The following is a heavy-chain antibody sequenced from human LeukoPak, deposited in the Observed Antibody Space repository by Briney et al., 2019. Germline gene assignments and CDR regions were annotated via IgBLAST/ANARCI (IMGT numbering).Heavy chain of an antibody. Sequence: GGSLRLSCAASGFTFSNHEMDWLRQAPGKGLEWVSHISRSGTIYYADSVKGRFTISRDNARNSLYLQMNNLRAEDTAVYYCARAWYCSRGSCYAALFDFWGQGTLVTVSS. CDR3: ARAWYCSRGSCYAALFDF. J-gene: IGHJ4*02. CDR1: GFTFSNHE. V-gene: IGHV3-48*03. CDR2: ISRSGTI. D-gene: IGHD2-2*01.